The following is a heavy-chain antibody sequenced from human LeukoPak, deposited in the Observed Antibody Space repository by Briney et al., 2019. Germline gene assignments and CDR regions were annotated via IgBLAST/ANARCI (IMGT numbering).Heavy chain of an antibody. D-gene: IGHD3-3*01. Sequence: GGSLRLSCAASGFTFSSYSMNWVRQAPGKGLEWVSSISSSSSYIYYADSVKGRFTISRDNAKNSLYLQMNSLRAEDTAVYYCARGGYYDFWSGSDEHGYWGQGTLVTVSS. CDR3: ARGGYYDFWSGSDEHGY. J-gene: IGHJ4*02. CDR1: GFTFSSYS. CDR2: ISSSSSYI. V-gene: IGHV3-21*01.